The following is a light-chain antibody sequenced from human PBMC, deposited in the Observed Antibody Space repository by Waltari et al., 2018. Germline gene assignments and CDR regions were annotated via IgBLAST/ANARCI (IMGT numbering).Light chain of an antibody. Sequence: QSVLTQPPSVSGAPGQRVTISCTGSWSNIGAGYDVHWYQQLPGKAPTLLVYGVNTRPPGVPDRFFGSKSGTSASLAIPGLQPEDEADCYCQSYDTKVGVVFGGGSKLTVL. CDR1: WSNIGAGYD. J-gene: IGLJ2*01. CDR2: GVN. CDR3: QSYDTKVGVV. V-gene: IGLV1-40*01.